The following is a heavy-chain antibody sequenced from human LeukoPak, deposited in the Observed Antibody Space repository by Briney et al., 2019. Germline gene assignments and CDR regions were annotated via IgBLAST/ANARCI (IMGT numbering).Heavy chain of an antibody. Sequence: SVKVSCKASGGTFSSYAISWVRQAPGQGLEWMGGIIPIFGTANYAQKFQGRVTITADESTSTAYMELSSLRSEDTAVYYCARVCSTSCAIYYYYGMDVWGQGTTVTVSS. D-gene: IGHD2-2*01. V-gene: IGHV1-69*13. J-gene: IGHJ6*02. CDR3: ARVCSTSCAIYYYYGMDV. CDR1: GGTFSSYA. CDR2: IIPIFGTA.